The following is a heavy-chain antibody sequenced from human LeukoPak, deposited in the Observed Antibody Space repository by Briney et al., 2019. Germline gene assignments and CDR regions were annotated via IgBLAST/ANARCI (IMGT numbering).Heavy chain of an antibody. D-gene: IGHD5-18*01. V-gene: IGHV3-23*01. CDR1: GFTFSSYA. J-gene: IGHJ4*02. Sequence: GGSLRLSCAASGFTFSSYAMSWVRQAPGKGLEWVSAISGSGGSTYYVDSVKGRFTISRDNSKSTLYLQMNSLRAEDTAVYYCAKDPGSWYSYGYFDYWGQGTLVTVSS. CDR2: ISGSGGST. CDR3: AKDPGSWYSYGYFDY.